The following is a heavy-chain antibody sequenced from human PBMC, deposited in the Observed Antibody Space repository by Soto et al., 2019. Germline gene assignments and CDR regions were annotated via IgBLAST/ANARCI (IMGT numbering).Heavy chain of an antibody. CDR2: ISSSSSTI. J-gene: IGHJ6*03. Sequence: GGSLRLSCAASGFTFSSYSMNWVRQAPGKGLEWVSYISSSSSTIYYADSVKGRFTISRDNAKNSLYLQMNSLRAEDTAVYYCARDQSGGTIFGATYYYYYYMDVWGKGTTVTVSS. V-gene: IGHV3-48*01. CDR3: ARDQSGGTIFGATYYYYYYMDV. D-gene: IGHD3-3*01. CDR1: GFTFSSYS.